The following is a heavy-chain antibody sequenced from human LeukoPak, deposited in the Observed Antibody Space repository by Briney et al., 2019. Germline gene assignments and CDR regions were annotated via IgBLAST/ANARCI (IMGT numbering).Heavy chain of an antibody. Sequence: SETLSLTCTVSGGSISSYYWSWIRQPAGKGLEWIGRIYTSGSTNYNPSLKSRVTISVDTSKNQFSLKLSSVTAADTAVYYCARRGYSYGAHYYYMDVWGKGTTVTVSS. CDR1: GGSISSYY. V-gene: IGHV4-4*07. J-gene: IGHJ6*03. CDR3: ARRGYSYGAHYYYMDV. D-gene: IGHD5-18*01. CDR2: IYTSGST.